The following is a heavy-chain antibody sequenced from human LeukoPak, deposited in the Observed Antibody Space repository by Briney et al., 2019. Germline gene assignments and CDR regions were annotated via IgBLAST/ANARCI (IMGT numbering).Heavy chain of an antibody. CDR3: ARGAELVGFDY. CDR1: GGSISSYY. J-gene: IGHJ4*02. CDR2: IYYSGST. D-gene: IGHD6-13*01. V-gene: IGHV4-59*01. Sequence: SETLSLTCTVSGGSISSYYWSWIRQPPGKGLEWIGYIYYSGSTNYNPSLKSRVTISVDTSKNQFSLKLSSVTAADTAVYYCARGAELVGFDYWGQGTLVTVSS.